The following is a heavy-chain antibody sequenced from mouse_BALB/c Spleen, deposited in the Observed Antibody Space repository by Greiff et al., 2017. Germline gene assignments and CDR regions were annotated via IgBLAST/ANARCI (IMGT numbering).Heavy chain of an antibody. CDR1: GYSITSDYA. CDR3: ARWGGSSPY. J-gene: IGHJ3*01. D-gene: IGHD1-1*01. CDR2: ISYSGST. V-gene: IGHV3-2*02. Sequence: EVKLMESGPGLVKPSQSLSLTCTVTGYSITSDYAWNWIRQFPGNKLEWMGYISYSGSTSYNPSLKSRISITRDTSKNQFFLQLNSVTTEDTATYYCARWGGSSPYWGQGTLVTVSA.